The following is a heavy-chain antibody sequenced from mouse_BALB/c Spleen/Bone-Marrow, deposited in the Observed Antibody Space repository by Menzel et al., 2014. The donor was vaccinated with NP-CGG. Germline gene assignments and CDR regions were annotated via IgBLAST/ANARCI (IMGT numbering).Heavy chain of an antibody. V-gene: IGHV4-1*02. CDR1: GFDFRRYW. D-gene: IGHD2-3*01. J-gene: IGHJ2*01. Sequence: EVKLQESGGGLVQPGGSLKLSCAASGFDFRRYWMSWVRQAPGKGLEWIGEINPESSTINYTPSLKDKFITSRDNAKNTLYLQMSKVRSEDTALYYCARLGYYGYFVDWGQGTTLTVSS. CDR2: INPESSTI. CDR3: ARLGYYGYFVD.